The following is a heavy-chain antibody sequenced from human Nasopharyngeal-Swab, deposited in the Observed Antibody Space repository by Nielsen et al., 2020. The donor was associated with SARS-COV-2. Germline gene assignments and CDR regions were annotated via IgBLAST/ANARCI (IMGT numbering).Heavy chain of an antibody. Sequence: GESLKISCAASGFTFSDYCMSWIRQAPGKGLEWVSHISTTGSSKYYADSLKGRFTISRDNDKNSLYLQMNSLRADDTAVYYCASGGYDFWSGYPSDYWGLGTLVTVSP. CDR1: GFTFSDYC. V-gene: IGHV3-11*04. CDR3: ASGGYDFWSGYPSDY. CDR2: ISTTGSSK. D-gene: IGHD3-3*01. J-gene: IGHJ4*02.